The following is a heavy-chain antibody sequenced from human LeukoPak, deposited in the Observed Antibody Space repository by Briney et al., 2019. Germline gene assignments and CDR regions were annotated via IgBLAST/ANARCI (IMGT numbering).Heavy chain of an antibody. V-gene: IGHV4-34*01. D-gene: IGHD3-9*01. CDR1: SGSFTGYY. Sequence: PSETLSLTCAVYSGSFTGYYWSWIRQPPGKGLEWIGEINHSGSTNYNPSLKSRVTISVDTSKNQFSLTLSSVTAADTAVYYCARRTTYFGWRPSESPSCFDYWGQGTLVTVSS. J-gene: IGHJ4*02. CDR3: ARRTTYFGWRPSESPSCFDY. CDR2: INHSGST.